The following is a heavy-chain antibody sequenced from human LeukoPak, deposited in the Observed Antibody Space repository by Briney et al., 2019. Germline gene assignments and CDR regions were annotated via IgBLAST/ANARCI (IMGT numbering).Heavy chain of an antibody. CDR1: GDSVSSNSAA. J-gene: IGHJ3*02. D-gene: IGHD5-24*01. CDR3: AREEARRAQSVAFDI. V-gene: IGHV6-1*01. Sequence: SQTLSLTCAVSGDSVSSNSAAWNWIRQSPSRGLEWLGRTYYRSKWYNDYAVSVKSRITINPDTSKNQFFLQLNSVTPEDTAVYYCAREEARRAQSVAFDIWGQGTMVTVSS. CDR2: TYYRSKWYN.